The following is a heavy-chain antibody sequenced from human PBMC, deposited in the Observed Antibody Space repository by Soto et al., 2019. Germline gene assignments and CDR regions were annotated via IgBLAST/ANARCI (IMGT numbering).Heavy chain of an antibody. J-gene: IGHJ6*02. CDR1: GGSISSYY. V-gene: IGHV4-59*01. Sequence: PXGTLSLTCTVSGGSISSYYWSWIRQPPGKGLEWIGYIYYSGSTNYNPSLKSRVTISVDTSKNQFSLKLSSVTAADTAVYYCARDCSINYDYVWGSYRSPNYGMDVWGQGTTVTVA. D-gene: IGHD3-16*02. CDR3: ARDCSINYDYVWGSYRSPNYGMDV. CDR2: IYYSGST.